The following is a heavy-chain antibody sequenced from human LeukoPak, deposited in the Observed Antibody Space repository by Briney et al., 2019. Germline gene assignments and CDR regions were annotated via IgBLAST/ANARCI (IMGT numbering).Heavy chain of an antibody. D-gene: IGHD4-11*01. CDR3: ARGLVPGFLDY. J-gene: IGHJ4*02. Sequence: GGSLRLSCAASGFTFSSYAMSWVRQAPGKGLEWVSAISGSGGSTYYADSVKGRFTISRGNAKNTLYLQMNSLRAEDTAVYYCARGLVPGFLDYWGQGTPVTVSS. V-gene: IGHV3-23*01. CDR2: ISGSGGST. CDR1: GFTFSSYA.